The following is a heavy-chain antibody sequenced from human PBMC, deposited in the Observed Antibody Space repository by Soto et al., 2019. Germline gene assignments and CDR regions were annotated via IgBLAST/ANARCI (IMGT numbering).Heavy chain of an antibody. CDR1: GFTFSSYA. Sequence: PGGSLRLSCAASGFTFSSYAMSWVRQAPGKGLEWVSAISGSGGSTYYADSVKGRFTISRDNSKNTLYLQMNSLRAEDTAVYYCAKDRVRGYYDSSGPTVAFDIWGQGTMVTVSS. V-gene: IGHV3-23*01. CDR2: ISGSGGST. J-gene: IGHJ3*02. D-gene: IGHD3-22*01. CDR3: AKDRVRGYYDSSGPTVAFDI.